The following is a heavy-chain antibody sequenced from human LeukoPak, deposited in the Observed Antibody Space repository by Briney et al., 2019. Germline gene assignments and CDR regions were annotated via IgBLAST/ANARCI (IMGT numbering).Heavy chain of an antibody. CDR1: GGTFSSYA. J-gene: IGHJ4*02. Sequence: GSSVKVSCKASGGTFSSYAISWVRQAPGQGLEWMGRIIPIFGIANYAQKFQGRVMITADKSTSTAYMELSSLRSEDTAVYYCARAYSSSSPDYWGQGTLVTVSS. D-gene: IGHD6-6*01. CDR2: IIPIFGIA. CDR3: ARAYSSSSPDY. V-gene: IGHV1-69*04.